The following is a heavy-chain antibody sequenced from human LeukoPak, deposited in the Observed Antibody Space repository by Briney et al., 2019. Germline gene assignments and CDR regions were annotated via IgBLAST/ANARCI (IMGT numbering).Heavy chain of an antibody. V-gene: IGHV4-34*01. D-gene: IGHD6-13*01. J-gene: IGHJ5*02. CDR2: INHSGST. CDR3: ARNQAADVAGGRRFDP. CDR1: GGSFGGYY. Sequence: PSETLSLTCAVYGGSFGGYYWSWIRQPPGKGLEWIGEINHSGSTNYNPSLKSRVTISVDTSKNQFSLELSSVTAADTAVYYCARNQAADVAGGRRFDPWGQGTLVTVSS.